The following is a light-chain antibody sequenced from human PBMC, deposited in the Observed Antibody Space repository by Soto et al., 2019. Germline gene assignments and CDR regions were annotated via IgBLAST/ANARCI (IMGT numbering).Light chain of an antibody. V-gene: IGKV1-8*01. J-gene: IGKJ2*01. CDR1: QGISSY. CDR3: QQYYSYPYT. CDR2: ASS. Sequence: AIRMTQSPSPLSASTGDRVTITCRASQGISSYLTWYQQKPGKAPKLLIYASSTLQSGVPSRFSGIGSGTDFTLTISSLHSEVFATYYCQQYYSYPYTFGQGTKLEIK.